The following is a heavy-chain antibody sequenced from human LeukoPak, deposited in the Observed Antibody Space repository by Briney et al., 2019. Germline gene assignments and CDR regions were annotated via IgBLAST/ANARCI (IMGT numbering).Heavy chain of an antibody. Sequence: GGSLRLSCAASGFTFSSYGMNWVRQAPGKGLEWVSYISSSSSTIYYADSVKGRFTISRDNAKNSLYLQMNSLRAEDTAVYYCAREEWWELLTMEGGAFDIWGQGTMVTVSS. V-gene: IGHV3-48*01. CDR1: GFTFSSYG. CDR3: AREEWWELLTMEGGAFDI. D-gene: IGHD1-26*01. J-gene: IGHJ3*02. CDR2: ISSSSSTI.